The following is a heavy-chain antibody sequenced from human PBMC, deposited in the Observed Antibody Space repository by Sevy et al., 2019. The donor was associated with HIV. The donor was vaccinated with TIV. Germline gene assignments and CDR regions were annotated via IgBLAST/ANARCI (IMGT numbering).Heavy chain of an antibody. Sequence: GGSLRLSCAASGFTFSGYWMNWVRQAPGKGLEWVANIKGDGSDKHYVESVEGRFTISRDNGKNLLCLQMNGLRVEDTAVYYFARETIGRFDSWGQGTLVTVSS. D-gene: IGHD3-16*01. J-gene: IGHJ4*02. CDR2: IKGDGSDK. CDR1: GFTFSGYW. CDR3: ARETIGRFDS. V-gene: IGHV3-7*01.